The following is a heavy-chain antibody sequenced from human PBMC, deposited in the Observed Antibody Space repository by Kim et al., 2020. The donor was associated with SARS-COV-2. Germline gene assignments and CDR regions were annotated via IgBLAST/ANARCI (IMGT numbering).Heavy chain of an antibody. CDR3: AMGSYQNYDFWSGSSDSMDG. CDR2: IWYDGSNR. J-gene: IGHJ6*02. D-gene: IGHD3-3*01. Sequence: GGSLRLSCAASRFTFSSYGMHWVRQAPGKGLEWVAVIWYDGSNRYYADSVRGRFTISRDNSKKTLYLQLNSLTVEDTAVYYCAMGSYQNYDFWSGSSDSMDGWGQGTTVTVSS. V-gene: IGHV3-33*03. CDR1: RFTFSSYG.